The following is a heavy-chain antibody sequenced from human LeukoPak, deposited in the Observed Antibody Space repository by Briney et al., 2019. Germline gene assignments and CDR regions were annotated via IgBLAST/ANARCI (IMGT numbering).Heavy chain of an antibody. D-gene: IGHD1-26*01. J-gene: IGHJ4*02. Sequence: QSGGSLRLSCAASGFTFRNNWMNWIRQTPGKGLEWVANIRPDASDTGYVDSVKGRFTISRDNAKNLLYLQMNSLRVDDTAVYYCTSISLGANEDYRGQGTRVTVSS. CDR1: GFTFRNNW. V-gene: IGHV3-7*03. CDR3: TSISLGANEDY. CDR2: IRPDASDT.